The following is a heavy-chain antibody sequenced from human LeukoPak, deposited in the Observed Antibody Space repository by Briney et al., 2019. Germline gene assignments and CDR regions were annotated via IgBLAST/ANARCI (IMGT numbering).Heavy chain of an antibody. CDR2: INSDGSWT. Sequence: AGGCLRLSCAASGNYWMHCVRQAPGKGLMWVSHINSDGSWTSYAASVMGRFTISKAHDKNTVYLQINTLRAEDTAVYYCVSFYETYWGRGTLVTVSS. J-gene: IGHJ4*02. V-gene: IGHV3-74*01. CDR3: VSFYETY. CDR1: GNYW. D-gene: IGHD2-2*01.